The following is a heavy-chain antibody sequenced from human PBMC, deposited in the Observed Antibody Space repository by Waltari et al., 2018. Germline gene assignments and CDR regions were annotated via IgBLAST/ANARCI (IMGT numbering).Heavy chain of an antibody. Sequence: QVQLVQSGAEVKKPGASVKVSCKASGYTFTSYAMHWVRQAPGQRLEWMGWINAGNGNTKYSPKFQGRVTITRDTSASTAYMELSSLRSEDTAVYYCARGFLEGLIWGQGTIVTVSS. CDR3: ARGFLEGLI. J-gene: IGHJ3*02. CDR2: INAGNGNT. CDR1: GYTFTSYA. V-gene: IGHV1-3*01. D-gene: IGHD3-3*01.